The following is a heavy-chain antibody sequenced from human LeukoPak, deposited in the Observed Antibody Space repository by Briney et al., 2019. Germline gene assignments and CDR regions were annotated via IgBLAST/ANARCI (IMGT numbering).Heavy chain of an antibody. J-gene: IGHJ5*02. V-gene: IGHV1-69*05. CDR2: LSQFFRTT. D-gene: IGHD3-10*01. CDR3: ATSGSGRSWDWFAP. CDR1: GGSFRTYP. Sequence: SVKVSCKASGGSFRTYPISWVRQAPGQGLEWMGGLSQFFRTTNYTQKFQGRLTISTDESSTTAYMELTDLRSDDTAIYYCATSGSGRSWDWFAPWGQGTPLTVSS.